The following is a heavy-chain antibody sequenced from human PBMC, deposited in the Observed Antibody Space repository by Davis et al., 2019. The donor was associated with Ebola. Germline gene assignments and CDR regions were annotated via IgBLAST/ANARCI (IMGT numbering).Heavy chain of an antibody. CDR2: ISYDGSNK. CDR1: GFTFSSYG. D-gene: IGHD1-26*01. Sequence: GESLKISCAASGFTFSSYGMHWVRQTPGKGLEWVAVISYDGSNKYYADSVKGRFTISRDNSKNTLYLQMNSLRAEDTAVYYCAKDLWELLDYFDYWGQGTLVTVSS. V-gene: IGHV3-30*18. CDR3: AKDLWELLDYFDY. J-gene: IGHJ4*02.